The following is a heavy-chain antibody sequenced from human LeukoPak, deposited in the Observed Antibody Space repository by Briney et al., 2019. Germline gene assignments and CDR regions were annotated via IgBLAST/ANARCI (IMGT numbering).Heavy chain of an antibody. J-gene: IGHJ6*03. D-gene: IGHD3-10*01. Sequence: GGSLRLSCAASGFTFTSYAMSWVRQAPGKGLDWVSAISGSGGSTYYADSVKGRFTISRDNSKNTLYLQMNSLRAEDTAVYYCAKDLGDTMVWGVIISYYYYYMDVWGKGTTVTVSS. CDR2: ISGSGGST. V-gene: IGHV3-23*01. CDR3: AKDLGDTMVWGVIISYYYYYMDV. CDR1: GFTFTSYA.